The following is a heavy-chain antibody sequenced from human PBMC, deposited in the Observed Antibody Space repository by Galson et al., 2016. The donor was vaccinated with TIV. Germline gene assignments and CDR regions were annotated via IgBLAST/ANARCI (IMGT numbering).Heavy chain of an antibody. CDR2: ISAGGGNE. CDR1: GFTFSSYA. J-gene: IGHJ4*02. CDR3: AKSTNWNYLYYFDY. V-gene: IGHV3-23*01. Sequence: SLRLSCAASGFTFSSYAMSWVRQAPGKGPEWVSAISAGGGNEYYADSVKGRFTISRDNSQNTLYLQMNSLRAEDSAVYYCAKSTNWNYLYYFDYRGQGALVTVSS. D-gene: IGHD1-7*01.